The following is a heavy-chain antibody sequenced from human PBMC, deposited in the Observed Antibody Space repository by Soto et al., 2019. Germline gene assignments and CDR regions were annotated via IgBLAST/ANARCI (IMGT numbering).Heavy chain of an antibody. CDR2: IDPSDSYT. D-gene: IGHD2-2*01. J-gene: IGHJ6*02. V-gene: IGHV5-10-1*01. CDR3: ASSYCSSTSCYGPIYYYYGMDV. Sequence: PGESLKISCKGSGYSFTSYWISWVRQMPGKGLEWMGRIDPSDSYTNYSPSFQGHVTISADKSISTAYLQWSSLKASDTAMYYCASSYCSSTSCYGPIYYYYGMDVWGQGXTVTVSS. CDR1: GYSFTSYW.